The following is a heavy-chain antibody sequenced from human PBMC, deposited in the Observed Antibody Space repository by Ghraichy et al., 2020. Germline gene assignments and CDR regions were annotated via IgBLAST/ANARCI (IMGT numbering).Heavy chain of an antibody. V-gene: IGHV3-7*01. Sequence: GGSLRLSCAASGFTFSSYWMSWVRQAPGKGLELVANIKQDGSEKYYVDSVKGRFTISRDNAKNSLYLQMNSLRAEDTAVYYCARGGLWFGGAKDAFDIWGQGTMVTVSS. D-gene: IGHD3-10*01. J-gene: IGHJ3*02. CDR2: IKQDGSEK. CDR3: ARGGLWFGGAKDAFDI. CDR1: GFTFSSYW.